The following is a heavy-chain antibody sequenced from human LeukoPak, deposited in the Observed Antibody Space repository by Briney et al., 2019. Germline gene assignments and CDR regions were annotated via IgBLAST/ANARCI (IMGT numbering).Heavy chain of an antibody. V-gene: IGHV1-8*01. CDR1: GYTFTSYD. CDR2: MNPNNGKT. CDR3: AIRGGSGWYVY. Sequence: ASVTVSCKASGYTFTSYDINWVRQATGQGLEWMGWMNPNNGKTGYAQRYHGRVTMTRNTSLSTAYMERRSLRSEYTGVYYCAIRGGSGWYVYWGQGTLVTVSS. D-gene: IGHD6-19*01. J-gene: IGHJ4*02.